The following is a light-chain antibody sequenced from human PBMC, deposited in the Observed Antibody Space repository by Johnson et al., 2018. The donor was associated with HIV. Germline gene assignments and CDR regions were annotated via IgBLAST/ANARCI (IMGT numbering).Light chain of an antibody. J-gene: IGLJ1*01. CDR3: ASWARSLTVGTV. Sequence: QSVLTQPPSVSAAPGQKVTISCSGSSSNIGNNYVSWYQQLPGAAPKLLIYENNKRPSGIPDRFSGSQSGTSATLDITGLQPGDEADYYCASWARSLTVGTVFGPGTRVTVL. V-gene: IGLV1-51*01. CDR1: SSNIGNNY. CDR2: ENN.